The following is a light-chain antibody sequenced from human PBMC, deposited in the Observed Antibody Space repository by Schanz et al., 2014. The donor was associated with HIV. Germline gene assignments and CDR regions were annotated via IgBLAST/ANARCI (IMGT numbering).Light chain of an antibody. CDR2: EVS. J-gene: IGLJ2*01. CDR1: SSDVGGYNY. V-gene: IGLV2-8*01. Sequence: QSALTQPPSASGSPGQSVTISCTGTSSDVGGYNYVSWYQQHPGKAPKLTIYEVSKRPSGVPDRFSGSKSGNTASLTISGLQPEDEADYYCTSHGGTNTFLLLFGGGTKLTVL. CDR3: TSHGGTNTFLLL.